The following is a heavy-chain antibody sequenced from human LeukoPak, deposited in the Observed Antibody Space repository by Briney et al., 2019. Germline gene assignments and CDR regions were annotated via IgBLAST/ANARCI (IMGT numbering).Heavy chain of an antibody. J-gene: IGHJ6*03. CDR3: ARSSIGYDSSGYYFYYYYMDV. CDR2: IYTSGST. CDR1: GGSISSHY. V-gene: IGHV4-4*07. Sequence: PSETLSLTCTASGGSISSHYWSWIRQPAGKGLEWIGRIYTSGSTNYNPSLKSRVTMSVDTSKNQFSLKLSSVTAADTAVYYCARSSIGYDSSGYYFYYYYMDVWGKGTTVTISS. D-gene: IGHD3-22*01.